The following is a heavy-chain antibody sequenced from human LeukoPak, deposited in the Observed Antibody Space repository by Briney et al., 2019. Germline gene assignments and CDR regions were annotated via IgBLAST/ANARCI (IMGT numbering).Heavy chain of an antibody. CDR1: GFTFSSYA. Sequence: GGSLRLSCAASGFTFSSYAMSWVRQAPGKGLEWVSATSCSGGSTYYADSVKGRFTISRDNSKNTLYLQMNSLRAEDTAVYYCAKDDSGWFDYWGQGTLVTVSS. CDR2: TSCSGGST. CDR3: AKDDSGWFDY. D-gene: IGHD6-19*01. J-gene: IGHJ4*02. V-gene: IGHV3-23*01.